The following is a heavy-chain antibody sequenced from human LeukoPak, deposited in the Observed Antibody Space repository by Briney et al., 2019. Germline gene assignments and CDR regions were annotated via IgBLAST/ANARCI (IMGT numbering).Heavy chain of an antibody. CDR2: VYNSRST. CDR3: ARGGSSGPYNWFDP. Sequence: PSETLSLTCNVSGDSINSHYWSWIRQPPGKGLEWIGYVYNSRSTNYNPSPKSRVTISEDKSKNQLSLRLTSVTAADTAVYYCARGGSSGPYNWFDPWGQGILVTVSS. CDR1: GDSINSHY. D-gene: IGHD6-19*01. V-gene: IGHV4-59*11. J-gene: IGHJ5*02.